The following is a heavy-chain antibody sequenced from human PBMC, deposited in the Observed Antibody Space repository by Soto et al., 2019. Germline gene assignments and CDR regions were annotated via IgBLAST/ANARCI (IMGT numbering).Heavy chain of an antibody. Sequence: SVEVSFTASGGTFSSYAISWVRQAPGQGLEWMGGIIPIFGTANYAQKFQGRVTITADKSTSTAYMELSSLGSEDTAVYYCARDVTGTTSIRASGFPWGQGTLVTVSS. CDR1: GGTFSSYA. J-gene: IGHJ5*02. CDR2: IIPIFGTA. CDR3: ARDVTGTTSIRASGFP. V-gene: IGHV1-69*06. D-gene: IGHD1-20*01.